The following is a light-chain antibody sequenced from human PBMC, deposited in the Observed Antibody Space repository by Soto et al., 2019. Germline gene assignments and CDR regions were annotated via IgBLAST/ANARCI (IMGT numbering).Light chain of an antibody. CDR3: QQYGSSPGWT. CDR1: QSVSSSS. Sequence: DIVSTQSPGTLSLSPGERATLSCRASQSVSSSSFAWYQQKPGQAPRLLSCGASSRATGIPDRCSGSGSGTDFTLTISRLEPEDFAVYYCQQYGSSPGWTLGQGTKGDIK. V-gene: IGKV3-20*01. J-gene: IGKJ1*01. CDR2: GAS.